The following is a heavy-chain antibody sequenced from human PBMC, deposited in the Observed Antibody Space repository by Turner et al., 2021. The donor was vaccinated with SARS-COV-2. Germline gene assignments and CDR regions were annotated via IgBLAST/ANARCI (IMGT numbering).Heavy chain of an antibody. V-gene: IGHV4-59*08. CDR3: ARHPLNYDFWSGYYYYGMDV. CDR2: IYYSGST. Sequence: QVQLQESGPGLVKPSETLSLTCTVSGCSLSSYYWSWIRQPPGKGLEWIGYIYYSGSTNYNPSLKSRVTISVDTSKNQFSLKLSSVTAADTAVYYCARHPLNYDFWSGYYYYGMDVWGQGTTVTVSS. J-gene: IGHJ6*02. CDR1: GCSLSSYY. D-gene: IGHD3-3*01.